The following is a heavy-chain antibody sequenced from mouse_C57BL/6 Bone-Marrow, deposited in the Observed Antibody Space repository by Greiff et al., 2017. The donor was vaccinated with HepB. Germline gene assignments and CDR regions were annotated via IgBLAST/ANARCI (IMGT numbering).Heavy chain of an antibody. CDR3: ARMGGNYPYYYALDY. V-gene: IGHV5-6*01. CDR2: ISSGGSFT. Sequence: EVHLVESGGDFVKPGGSLKLSCAASRFTFSTYGMSWVRQTPDTRLEWVATISSGGSFTYYPDSVKGRYTISRDNAKNTLYLQMSSLKSEDTAIYYCARMGGNYPYYYALDYGGQGNAVTVSA. J-gene: IGHJ4*01. D-gene: IGHD2-1*01. CDR1: RFTFSTYG.